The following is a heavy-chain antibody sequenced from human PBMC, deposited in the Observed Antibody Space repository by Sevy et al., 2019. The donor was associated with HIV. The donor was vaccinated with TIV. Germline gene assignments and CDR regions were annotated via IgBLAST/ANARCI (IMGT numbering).Heavy chain of an antibody. Sequence: GGSLRLSCAASGFTFSSYAMSWVRQAPGKGLEWVSAISGSGGSTYYADSVKGRFTISRDNSKNTLYLQVISLRAEDTALYYCAKDGYKPSVGDENYYYYYMDVWGKRTTVTVSS. CDR1: GFTFSSYA. J-gene: IGHJ6*03. V-gene: IGHV3-23*01. D-gene: IGHD1-20*01. CDR3: AKDGYKPSVGDENYYYYYMDV. CDR2: ISGSGGST.